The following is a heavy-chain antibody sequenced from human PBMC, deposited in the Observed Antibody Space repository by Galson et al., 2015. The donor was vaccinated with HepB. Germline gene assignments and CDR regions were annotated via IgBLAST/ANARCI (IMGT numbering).Heavy chain of an antibody. D-gene: IGHD3-10*01. J-gene: IGHJ4*02. CDR1: GFTFSFYP. CDR3: ASDCDGSGSFYNMLGY. Sequence: SLRLSCAASGFTFSFYPMHWVRQAPGKGLEWVAAISYDGSKKYYADSVKGRLSISRDNSKDTVYLQMNSLRDEDTAVYYCASDCDGSGSFYNMLGYWGQGTMVTVSS. CDR2: ISYDGSKK. V-gene: IGHV3-30-3*01.